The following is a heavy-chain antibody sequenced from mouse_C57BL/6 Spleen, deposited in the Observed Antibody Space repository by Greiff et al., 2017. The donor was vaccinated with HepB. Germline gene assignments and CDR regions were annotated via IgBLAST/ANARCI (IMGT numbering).Heavy chain of an antibody. J-gene: IGHJ3*01. Sequence: QVQLQQPGAELVKPGASVKMSCKASGYTFTSYWITWVKQRPGQGLEWIGDIYPGSGSTNYNEKFKSKATLTVDTSSSTAYMQLSSLTSEDSAVYYCASGHITTVVGAYWGQGTLVTVSA. CDR3: ASGHITTVVGAY. D-gene: IGHD1-1*01. CDR2: IYPGSGST. CDR1: GYTFTSYW. V-gene: IGHV1-55*01.